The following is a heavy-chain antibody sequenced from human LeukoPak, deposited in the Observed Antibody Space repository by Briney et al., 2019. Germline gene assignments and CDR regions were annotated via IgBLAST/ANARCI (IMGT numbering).Heavy chain of an antibody. Sequence: SETLSLTCTVSGGSISSSSYYWGWIRQPPGKGLEWIGSIYYSGSTYYNPSLKSRVTISVDTPKNQFSLKLSSVTAADTAVYYCARVTIFGVVIIPKFDAFDIWGQGTMVTVSS. V-gene: IGHV4-39*01. D-gene: IGHD3-3*01. CDR1: GGSISSSSYY. CDR2: IYYSGST. J-gene: IGHJ3*02. CDR3: ARVTIFGVVIIPKFDAFDI.